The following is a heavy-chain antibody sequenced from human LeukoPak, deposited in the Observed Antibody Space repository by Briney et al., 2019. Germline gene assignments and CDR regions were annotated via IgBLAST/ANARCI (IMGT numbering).Heavy chain of an antibody. V-gene: IGHV4-34*01. CDR3: ARGRVSEIVVVPAARPFDY. D-gene: IGHD2-2*02. CDR1: GGSFSGYY. Sequence: SETLSLTRAVYGGSFSGYYWSWIRQPPGKGLEWIGEINHSGSTNYNPSLKSRVTISVDTSKNQFSLKLSSVTAADTAVYYCARGRVSEIVVVPAARPFDYWGQGTLVTVSS. J-gene: IGHJ4*02. CDR2: INHSGST.